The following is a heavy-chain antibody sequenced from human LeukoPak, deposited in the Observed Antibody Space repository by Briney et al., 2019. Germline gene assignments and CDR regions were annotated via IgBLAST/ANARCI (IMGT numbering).Heavy chain of an antibody. V-gene: IGHV4-38-2*02. CDR3: ARVRGYCSSTICYRYYFDY. CDR2: IYHSGST. CDR1: GYSISSGYY. Sequence: TTSETLPLTCTVSGYSISSGYYWGWIRQPPGKGLEWIGTIYHSGSTYYNPSLKSRVTISVDTSKNQFSLKLTSVTAADTAVYYCARVRGYCSSTICYRYYFDYWGQGTLVTVSS. D-gene: IGHD2-2*01. J-gene: IGHJ4*02.